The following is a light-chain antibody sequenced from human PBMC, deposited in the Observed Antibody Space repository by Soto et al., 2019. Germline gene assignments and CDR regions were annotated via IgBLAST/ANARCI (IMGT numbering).Light chain of an antibody. CDR3: QQTNIFPYT. J-gene: IGKJ2*01. CDR1: QGISSW. Sequence: DIQMTQSPSSVSASVGDRVTLTCRASQGISSWLAWYQQKPGKAPKLLIYAASTLQGAVPSRFSGRGSGTDFSLTISSLQPEDFATYYCQQTNIFPYTFGQGTKVDIK. V-gene: IGKV1D-12*01. CDR2: AAS.